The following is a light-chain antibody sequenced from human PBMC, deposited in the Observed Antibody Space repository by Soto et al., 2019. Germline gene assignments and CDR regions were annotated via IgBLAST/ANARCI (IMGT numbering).Light chain of an antibody. CDR3: QQYSSYWT. V-gene: IGKV1-5*01. J-gene: IGKJ1*01. CDR2: DAS. Sequence: DIQMTQSPSTLSASVGDRVTITCRASQSVRSWLAWYQQKPGRAPKFLIYDASNLESGVPSRFSGSGSGTEFTLTISSLQPDDFATYYCQQYSSYWTFGQGTKVDIK. CDR1: QSVRSW.